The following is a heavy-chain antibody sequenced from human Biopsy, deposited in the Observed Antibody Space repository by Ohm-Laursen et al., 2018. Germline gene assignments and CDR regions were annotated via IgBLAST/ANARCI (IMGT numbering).Heavy chain of an antibody. J-gene: IGHJ6*02. V-gene: IGHV1-18*01. CDR1: GYTYTSYG. CDR3: KRDRHYASGSYAGMDV. D-gene: IGHD3-10*01. CDR2: ISGYNGNT. Sequence: GSSVKVSCKASGYTYTSYGIRWVRQAPGQGPEWMGWISGYNGNTVYPQNHQGRVTLTTDTSTSTGYMVLRSLRSDDTAIYYCKRDRHYASGSYAGMDVWGQGTTVTVSS.